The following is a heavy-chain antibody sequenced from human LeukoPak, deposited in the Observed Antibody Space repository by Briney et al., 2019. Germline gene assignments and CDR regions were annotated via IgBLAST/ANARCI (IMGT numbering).Heavy chain of an antibody. J-gene: IGHJ5*02. CDR1: GFTFSSYA. Sequence: GRSLRLSCAASGFTFSSYAMHWVRQAPGKGLEWVAVVSYDGGNKYYADSVKGRFTISRDNSKNTLYLQMNSLRAEDTAVYYCARGARELVGIAAAGKREKYNWFDPWGQGTLVTVSS. V-gene: IGHV3-30*04. CDR3: ARGARELVGIAAAGKREKYNWFDP. CDR2: VSYDGGNK. D-gene: IGHD6-13*01.